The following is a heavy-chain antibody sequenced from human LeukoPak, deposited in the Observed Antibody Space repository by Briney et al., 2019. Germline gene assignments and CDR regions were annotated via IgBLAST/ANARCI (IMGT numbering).Heavy chain of an antibody. J-gene: IGHJ4*02. D-gene: IGHD3-3*01. CDR3: ARELGYDLGYYFDY. CDR1: GGSISSSSYY. Sequence: SETLSLTCTVSGGSISSSSYYWGWIRQPPGKGLEWIGSIYYSGSTYYNPSLKSRVTISVDTSKNQFSLKLSSVTAADTAVYYCARELGYDLGYYFDYWGQGTLVTVSS. CDR2: IYYSGST. V-gene: IGHV4-39*07.